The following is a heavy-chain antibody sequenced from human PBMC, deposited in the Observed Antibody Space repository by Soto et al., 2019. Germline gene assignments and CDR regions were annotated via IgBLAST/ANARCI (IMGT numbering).Heavy chain of an antibody. CDR2: IIPIFGTA. Sequence: ASVKVSCKASGGTFSSYAISWVRQAPGQGLEWMGGIIPIFGTANYAQKFQGRVTITADESTSTAYMELSSLRSEDTAVYYCRHYYGSGSNAYFDYWGQGTLVTVSS. J-gene: IGHJ4*02. CDR3: RHYYGSGSNAYFDY. D-gene: IGHD3-10*01. CDR1: GGTFSSYA. V-gene: IGHV1-69*13.